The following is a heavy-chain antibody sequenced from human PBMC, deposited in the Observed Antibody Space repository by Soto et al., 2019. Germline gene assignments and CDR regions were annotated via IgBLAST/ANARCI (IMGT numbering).Heavy chain of an antibody. CDR3: ARDQIEMATTHVPSRYFDL. Sequence: SVTVSCKASGGTFGSYAISWVRQAPGQGLEWMGGIIPIFGTANYAQKFQGRVTITADESTSTAYMELSSLRSEDTAVYYCARDQIEMATTHVPSRYFDLWGRGTLVTVSS. CDR2: IIPIFGTA. D-gene: IGHD1-1*01. V-gene: IGHV1-69*13. CDR1: GGTFGSYA. J-gene: IGHJ2*01.